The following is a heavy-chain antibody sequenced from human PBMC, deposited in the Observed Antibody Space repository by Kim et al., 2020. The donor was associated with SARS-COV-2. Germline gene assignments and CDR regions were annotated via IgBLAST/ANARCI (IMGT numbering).Heavy chain of an antibody. CDR2: ISWNSGSI. V-gene: IGHV3-9*01. CDR3: AKDTIAAAPGMDV. J-gene: IGHJ6*02. D-gene: IGHD6-13*01. CDR1: GFTFDDYA. Sequence: GGSLRLSCAASGFTFDDYAMHWVRQAPGKGLEWVSGISWNSGSIGYADSVKGRFTISSDNAKNSLYLQMNSLRAEDTALYYCAKDTIAAAPGMDVWGQGTTVTVSS.